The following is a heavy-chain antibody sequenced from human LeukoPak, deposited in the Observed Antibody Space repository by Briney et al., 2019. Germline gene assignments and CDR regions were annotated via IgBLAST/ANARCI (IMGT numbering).Heavy chain of an antibody. V-gene: IGHV3-13*01. J-gene: IGHJ4*02. D-gene: IGHD6-19*01. CDR1: GFTFSSYD. CDR3: ARGYRQWLAKWDYFDY. CDR2: IGTAGDT. Sequence: GGSLRLSCAASGFTFSSYDMHWVRQATGKGLEWVSAIGTAGDTYYPGSVKGRFTISRENAKNSLYLQMDSLRAGDTAVYYCARGYRQWLAKWDYFDYWGQGTLVTVSS.